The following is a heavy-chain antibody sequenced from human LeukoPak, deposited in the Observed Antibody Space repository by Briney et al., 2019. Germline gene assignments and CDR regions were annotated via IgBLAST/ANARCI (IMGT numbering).Heavy chain of an antibody. V-gene: IGHV1-3*01. D-gene: IGHD3-10*01. Sequence: ASVKVSCKASGYSFSTYTMNWVRQAPGQRLEWMGWINAGNGNTKYSQKFQGRVTITRDTSASTAYMEMRSLRSEDTAVYYCARDGDLELPFDYWGQGTLVTVSS. CDR1: GYSFSTYT. CDR2: INAGNGNT. J-gene: IGHJ4*02. CDR3: ARDGDLELPFDY.